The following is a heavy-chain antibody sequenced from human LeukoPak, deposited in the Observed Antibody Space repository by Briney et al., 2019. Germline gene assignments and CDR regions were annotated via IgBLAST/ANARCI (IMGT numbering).Heavy chain of an antibody. J-gene: IGHJ4*02. CDR1: GFTFSSYG. D-gene: IGHD1-26*01. CDR3: AKGRRVGATLDY. V-gene: IGHV3-30*18. CDR2: ISYDGSNK. Sequence: GGSLRLSCAASGFTFSSYGMHWVRQAPGKGLEWVAVISYDGSNKYYADSVKGRFTISRDNSKNTLYLQMNSLRAEDTAVYYCAKGRRVGATLDYWGQGTLVTVSS.